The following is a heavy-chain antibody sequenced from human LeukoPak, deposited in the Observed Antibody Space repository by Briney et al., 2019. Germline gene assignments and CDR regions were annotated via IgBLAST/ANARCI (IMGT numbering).Heavy chain of an antibody. CDR1: GYTFTSYC. V-gene: IGHV1-18*01. CDR2: ISAYNGNT. J-gene: IGHJ4*02. Sequence: ASVKVSCKASGYTFTSYCISWVRQAPGQGLEWMGWISAYNGNTNYAQKLQGRVTMTTDTSTSTAYMELRSLRSDDTAVYYCERADRGYSYGGGGDYWGQGTLVTVSS. D-gene: IGHD5-18*01. CDR3: ERADRGYSYGGGGDY.